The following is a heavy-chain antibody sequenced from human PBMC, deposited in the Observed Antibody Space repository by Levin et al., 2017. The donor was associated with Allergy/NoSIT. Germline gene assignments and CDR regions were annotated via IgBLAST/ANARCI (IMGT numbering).Heavy chain of an antibody. CDR3: ARDIGYYGSGSYYSWFDP. V-gene: IGHV4-59*01. D-gene: IGHD3-10*01. Sequence: GSLRLSCTVSGGSISSYYWSWIRQPPGKGLEWIGYIYYSGSTNYNPSLKSRVTISVDTSKNQFSLKLSSVTAADTAVYYCARDIGYYGSGSYYSWFDPWGQGTLVTVSS. CDR1: GGSISSYY. J-gene: IGHJ5*02. CDR2: IYYSGST.